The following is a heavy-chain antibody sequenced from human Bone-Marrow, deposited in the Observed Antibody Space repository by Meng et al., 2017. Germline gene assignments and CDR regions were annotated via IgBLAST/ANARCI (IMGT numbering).Heavy chain of an antibody. CDR2: INPSGGST. V-gene: IGHV1-46*01. CDR1: GYTFTSYY. CDR3: ARRRWFGESISAFYI. D-gene: IGHD3-10*01. Sequence: ASVKVSCKASGYTFTSYYMHWVRQAPGQGLEWMGIINPSGGSTSYAQKFQGRVTMTRDTSTSTVYMELSSLRSEDTAVYYCARRRWFGESISAFYIWGQGTMVTVSS. J-gene: IGHJ3*02.